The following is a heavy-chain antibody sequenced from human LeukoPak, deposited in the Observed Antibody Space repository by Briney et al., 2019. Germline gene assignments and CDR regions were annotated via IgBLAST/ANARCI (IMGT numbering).Heavy chain of an antibody. CDR1: XGTFSXYX. V-gene: IGHV1-69*01. J-gene: IGHJ6*02. D-gene: IGHD2-15*01. CDR2: IIPMFGTV. Sequence: KVXCXAPXGTFSXYXITWVRQAPGQGLEWMGGIIPMFGTVNYAQKFQDRVTITADESTNTAYMELSSLRSDDTAVYYCARDVSGYCSGGSCRYYFGMDVWGQGTTVTVSS. CDR3: ARDVSGYCSGGSCRYYFGMDV.